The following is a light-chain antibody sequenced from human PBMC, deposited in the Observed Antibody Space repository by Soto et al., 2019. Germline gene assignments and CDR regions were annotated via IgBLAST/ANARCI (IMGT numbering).Light chain of an antibody. V-gene: IGKV3D-15*01. Sequence: EIVMTQSPASLSVSPGERATLSCRASQSVSSNLAWYQQKPGQAPRLLIYGASTRATGIPARFSGSRSGTEFTFTISSLQSEDFAVYYCQQYNNWPPLTFGGGTKVEI. CDR1: QSVSSN. CDR2: GAS. J-gene: IGKJ4*01. CDR3: QQYNNWPPLT.